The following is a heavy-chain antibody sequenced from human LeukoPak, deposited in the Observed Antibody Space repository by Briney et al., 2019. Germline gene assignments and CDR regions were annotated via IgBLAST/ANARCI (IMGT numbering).Heavy chain of an antibody. D-gene: IGHD5-12*01. CDR3: ARSPWLRFRRGILRAADAFDI. J-gene: IGHJ3*02. V-gene: IGHV4-34*01. Sequence: SETLSLTCAVYGGSFSGYYWSWIRQPPGKGLEWIGEINHSGSTNYNPSLKSRVTISVDTSKNQFSLKLSSVTAADTAVYYCARSPWLRFRRGILRAADAFDIWGQGTMVTVSS. CDR1: GGSFSGYY. CDR2: INHSGST.